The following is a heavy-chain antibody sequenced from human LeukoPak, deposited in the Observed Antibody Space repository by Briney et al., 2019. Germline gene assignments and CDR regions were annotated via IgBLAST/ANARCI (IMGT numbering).Heavy chain of an antibody. D-gene: IGHD3-22*01. J-gene: IGHJ6*02. Sequence: ASVKVSCKASGYTFTSYGISWVRQAPGQGLEWMGWIGAYNGNTNYAQKLQGRVTMTTDTSTSTAYMELRSLRSDDTAVYYCARDRLTYYYDSSGYYSFSYGMDVWGQGTTVTVSS. V-gene: IGHV1-18*01. CDR3: ARDRLTYYYDSSGYYSFSYGMDV. CDR1: GYTFTSYG. CDR2: IGAYNGNT.